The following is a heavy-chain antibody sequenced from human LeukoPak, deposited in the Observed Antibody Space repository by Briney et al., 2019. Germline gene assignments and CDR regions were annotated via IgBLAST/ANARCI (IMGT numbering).Heavy chain of an antibody. Sequence: GGSLRVSCTASGFSFGDYAMSWVRQAPGNGLEWVGFIRSKAHGGTTEYAASVRGRFTISRDDSKSIAYLQMNSLKTEDTAVYYCTRDEYGDYYFDYWGQGTLVTVSS. V-gene: IGHV3-49*04. J-gene: IGHJ4*02. CDR2: IRSKAHGGTT. CDR1: GFSFGDYA. D-gene: IGHD4-17*01. CDR3: TRDEYGDYYFDY.